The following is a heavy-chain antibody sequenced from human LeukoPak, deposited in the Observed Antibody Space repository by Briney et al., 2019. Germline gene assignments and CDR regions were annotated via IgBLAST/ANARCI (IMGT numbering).Heavy chain of an antibody. V-gene: IGHV4-34*01. D-gene: IGHD6-13*01. Sequence: SETLSLTCAVFSGSFSGFYWNWIRQPPAKGLEWIGEINHSGSTNYNPSLKRRVTISVDTSQKQFSLRLTSVTAADTAVYYCARGRYLTTLGGAAAGFLDSWGQGTLVTVSS. J-gene: IGHJ4*02. CDR1: SGSFSGFY. CDR2: INHSGST. CDR3: ARGRYLTTLGGAAAGFLDS.